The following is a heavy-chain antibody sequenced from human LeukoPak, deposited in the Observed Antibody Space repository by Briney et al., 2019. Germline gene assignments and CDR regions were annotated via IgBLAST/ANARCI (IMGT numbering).Heavy chain of an antibody. Sequence: GGSLRLSCAASGFTFSNYGMHWVRQAPGKGLEWLAVVWYDDAVKNYADSVKGRFTISRDNSKNTLYLQMNSLRPEDTAVYYCAKPRPGMPAAEDYWSQGTLVSVSS. D-gene: IGHD6-13*01. CDR1: GFTFSNYG. V-gene: IGHV3-30*02. CDR3: AKPRPGMPAAEDY. CDR2: VWYDDAVK. J-gene: IGHJ4*02.